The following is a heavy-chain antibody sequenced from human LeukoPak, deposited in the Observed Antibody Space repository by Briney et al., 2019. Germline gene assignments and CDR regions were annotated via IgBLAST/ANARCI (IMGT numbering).Heavy chain of an antibody. CDR1: GFTFSDYY. CDR2: ITSSGSTI. Sequence: GGSLRLSCAASGFTFSDYYMSWIRQAPGKGLEWVSCITSSGSTIYYADSVKGRFTISRDNAKKSLYLQMNSLRAEDTAVYYCAKDQVMVTFDYWGQGTLVTVSS. V-gene: IGHV3-11*01. D-gene: IGHD5-18*01. CDR3: AKDQVMVTFDY. J-gene: IGHJ4*02.